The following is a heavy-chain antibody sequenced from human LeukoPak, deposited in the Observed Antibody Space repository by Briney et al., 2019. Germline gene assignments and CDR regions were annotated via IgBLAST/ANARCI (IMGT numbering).Heavy chain of an antibody. Sequence: PGGSLRLSXTASGFTFGDYAMSWVRQAPGKGLEWVGFIRSKAYGGTTEYAASVKGRFTISRDDSKSIAYLQMNSLKTEDTAVYYCTRYRDIVVVPAAIVDYWGQGTLVTVSS. CDR3: TRYRDIVVVPAAIVDY. CDR2: IRSKAYGGTT. D-gene: IGHD2-2*01. CDR1: GFTFGDYA. V-gene: IGHV3-49*04. J-gene: IGHJ4*02.